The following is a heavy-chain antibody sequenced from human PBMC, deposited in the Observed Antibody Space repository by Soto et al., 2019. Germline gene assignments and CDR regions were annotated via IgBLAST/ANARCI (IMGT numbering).Heavy chain of an antibody. Sequence: QLQLMQSGPEVKKPGASLKVSCKASGYSFTSYGISWVRQAPGRGLEWMGWISGYNGNTNYEQKFKGRVTMTIDAAPSTAYMELRSLASDDTAVYYCAKDNTATSPSRYRFGMDVWGPGTTVTVSS. V-gene: IGHV1-18*01. J-gene: IGHJ6*02. CDR3: AKDNTATSPSRYRFGMDV. CDR1: GYSFTSYG. D-gene: IGHD4-17*01. CDR2: ISGYNGNT.